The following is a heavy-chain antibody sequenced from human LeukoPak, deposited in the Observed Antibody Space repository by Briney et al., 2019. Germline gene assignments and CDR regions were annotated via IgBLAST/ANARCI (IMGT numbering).Heavy chain of an antibody. CDR2: ISSSSSYI. CDR1: GFTFSSYS. CDR3: ARERSYYGSGSYYENY. Sequence: SGGSLRLSCAASGFTFSSYSMNWVRQAPGKGLGWVSSISSSSSYIYYADSVKGRFTIPRDNAKNSLYLQMNSLRAEDTAVYYCARERSYYGSGSYYENYWGQGTLVTVSS. J-gene: IGHJ4*02. D-gene: IGHD3-10*01. V-gene: IGHV3-21*01.